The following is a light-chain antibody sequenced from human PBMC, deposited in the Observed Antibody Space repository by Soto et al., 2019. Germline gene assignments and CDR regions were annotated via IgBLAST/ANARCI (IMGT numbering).Light chain of an antibody. CDR1: YSDVGSYNY. CDR2: DVN. J-gene: IGLJ2*01. V-gene: IGLV2-8*01. CDR3: NSYGGTNNYVV. Sequence: QSALTQPASVSGSPGQSITISCTGTYSDVGSYNYVSWYRQHPGKAPQLIIYDVNKRPSGVPDRFSGSKSGNTASLTVSGLQAEDEADYFCNSYGGTNNYVVFGGGTKLTVL.